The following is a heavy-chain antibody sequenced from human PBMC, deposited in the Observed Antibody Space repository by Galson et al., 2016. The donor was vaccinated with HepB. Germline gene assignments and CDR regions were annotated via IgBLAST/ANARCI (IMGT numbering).Heavy chain of an antibody. D-gene: IGHD2/OR15-2a*01. Sequence: SVKVSCKASGYTFINYYIHWVRQAPGQGLEWMGIINPSGGSTSYAQKFQGRVTMTRDTSTSTVYMDLSSLRSEDMAVYYCVRDRGGNRRAPHAAFDLWGQGTMVTVSS. J-gene: IGHJ3*01. CDR3: VRDRGGNRRAPHAAFDL. V-gene: IGHV1-46*01. CDR2: INPSGGST. CDR1: GYTFINYY.